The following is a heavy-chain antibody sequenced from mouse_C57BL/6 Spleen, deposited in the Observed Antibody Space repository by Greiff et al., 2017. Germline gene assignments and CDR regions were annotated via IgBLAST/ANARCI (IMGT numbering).Heavy chain of an antibody. Sequence: QVQLQQPGAELVRPGSSVKLSCTASGYTFTSYWMHWVKQRPIQGLEWIGNIDPSDSETHYNQKFKDKATLTVDKSSSTAYMQLSSLTSEDSAVYYCARGYYGSSYWYFDVWGTGTTVTVSS. D-gene: IGHD1-1*01. CDR2: IDPSDSET. J-gene: IGHJ1*03. CDR1: GYTFTSYW. V-gene: IGHV1-52*01. CDR3: ARGYYGSSYWYFDV.